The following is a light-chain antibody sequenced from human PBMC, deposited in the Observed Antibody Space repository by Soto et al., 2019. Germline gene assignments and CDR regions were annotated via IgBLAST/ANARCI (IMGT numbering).Light chain of an antibody. J-gene: IGLJ3*02. CDR2: RNN. CDR3: AAWDDSLSGWV. Sequence: QSVSSRPPSASGTPGQRVTISCSGSSSNIGSNYVSWYQQFPGTAPKLLIYRNNQRPSGVPDRFSGSKSGTSASLAISGLRSDDEADYYCAAWDDSLSGWVFGGGTKLTVL. CDR1: SSNIGSNY. V-gene: IGLV1-47*01.